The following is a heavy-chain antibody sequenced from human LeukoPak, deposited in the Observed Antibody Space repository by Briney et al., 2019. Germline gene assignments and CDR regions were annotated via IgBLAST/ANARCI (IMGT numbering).Heavy chain of an antibody. V-gene: IGHV4-59*12. J-gene: IGHJ4*02. CDR2: TYYSGST. CDR3: ASRGIAAAVNY. Sequence: KSSETLSLTCTVSGGSISSYYWSWIRQPPGKGLEWIGYTYYSGSTNYNPSLKSRVTISVDTSKNQFSLKLSSVTAADTAVYYCASRGIAAAVNYWGQGTLVTVSS. D-gene: IGHD6-13*01. CDR1: GGSISSYY.